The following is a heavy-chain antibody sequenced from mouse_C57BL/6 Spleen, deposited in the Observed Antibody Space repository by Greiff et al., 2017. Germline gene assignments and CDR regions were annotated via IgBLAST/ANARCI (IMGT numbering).Heavy chain of an antibody. Sequence: VQLQQPGAELVKPGASVKMSCKASGYTFTSYWITWVKQRPGQGLEWIGDIYPGSGSTNYNEKFKSKATLTVDTSSSTAYMQLSSLTSEDSAVYYCARWDTTVVAPYFDYWGQGTTLTVSS. CDR1: GYTFTSYW. CDR3: ARWDTTVVAPYFDY. J-gene: IGHJ2*01. D-gene: IGHD1-1*01. V-gene: IGHV1-55*01. CDR2: IYPGSGST.